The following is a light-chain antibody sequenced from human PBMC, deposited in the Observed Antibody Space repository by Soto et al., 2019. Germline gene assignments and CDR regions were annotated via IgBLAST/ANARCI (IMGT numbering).Light chain of an antibody. CDR2: DVT. CDR1: SSDVGGYNF. Sequence: QSVLTQPASVSGSPGQSITISCTGTSSDVGGYNFVSWYQQHPDKAPKLMIYDVTNRPSWVSNRFSGSKSGNTASLTISGLQAEDEADYYCSSYTSISTYVFGTGTKVT. J-gene: IGLJ1*01. V-gene: IGLV2-14*01. CDR3: SSYTSISTYV.